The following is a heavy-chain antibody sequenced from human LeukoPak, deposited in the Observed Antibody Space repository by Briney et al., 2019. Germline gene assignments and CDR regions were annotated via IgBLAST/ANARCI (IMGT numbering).Heavy chain of an antibody. CDR3: ARDRRYCSSTSCYALAFDI. Sequence: PGGSLRLSCAASGFTFSSYAMSWVRQAPGKGLEWVSAISDSGGSTYYADSVKGRFTISRDNSKNTLYLQMNSLRAEDTAVYYCARDRRYCSSTSCYALAFDIWGQGTMVTVSS. J-gene: IGHJ3*02. CDR2: ISDSGGST. V-gene: IGHV3-23*01. D-gene: IGHD2-2*01. CDR1: GFTFSSYA.